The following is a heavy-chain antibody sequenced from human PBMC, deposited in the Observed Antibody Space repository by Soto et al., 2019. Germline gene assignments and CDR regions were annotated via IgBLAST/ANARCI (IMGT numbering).Heavy chain of an antibody. CDR2: IYYSGST. V-gene: IGHV4-59*12. CDR1: GGSISTYY. J-gene: IGHJ5*02. Sequence: SETLSLNCTVAGGSISTYYWSWIRQPPGKGLEWIGYIYYSGSTYYNPSLKSRVTISVDRSKNQFSLKLSSVTAADTAVYYCARVPTPWGQGTLVTVSS. CDR3: ARVPTP.